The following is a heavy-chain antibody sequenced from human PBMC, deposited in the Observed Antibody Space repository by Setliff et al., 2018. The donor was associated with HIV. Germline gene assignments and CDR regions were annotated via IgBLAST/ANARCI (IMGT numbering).Heavy chain of an antibody. Sequence: ASVKVSCKISGYTLTELSIHWVRQAPGKGLGWMANFDPEDGETFYAQKFQGRLTMTEDTSTDTAYMELNSLKTEDTAVYYCARGGRYDCFKDWGQGSLVTVSS. CDR1: GYTLTELS. V-gene: IGHV1-24*01. D-gene: IGHD1-1*01. CDR2: FDPEDGET. J-gene: IGHJ4*02. CDR3: ARGGRYDCFKD.